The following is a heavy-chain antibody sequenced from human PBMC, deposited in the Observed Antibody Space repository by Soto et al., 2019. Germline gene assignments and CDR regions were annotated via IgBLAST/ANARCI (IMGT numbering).Heavy chain of an antibody. CDR2: IYFDGRT. Sequence: QVQLQESGPGLVKPSETLSLTCTVSSGSVSSGSYYWSWVRQRPGKGLEWIGYIYFDGRTNYNPSLNSRVTISLDTPKNQFSLKVTPVTAADTAVYYCARLVRSLHFDSWGQGTLVTVSS. V-gene: IGHV4-61*01. CDR3: ARLVRSLHFDS. D-gene: IGHD2-8*02. CDR1: SGSVSSGSYY. J-gene: IGHJ4*02.